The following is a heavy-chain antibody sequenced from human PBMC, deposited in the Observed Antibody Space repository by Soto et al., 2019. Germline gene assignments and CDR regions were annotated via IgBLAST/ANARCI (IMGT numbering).Heavy chain of an antibody. J-gene: IGHJ4*02. D-gene: IGHD5-18*01. CDR3: ARNRGYSYGGIDY. V-gene: IGHV3-21*01. Sequence: PGGSLRLSCAASGFTFSSYSMNWVRQAPGKGLEWVSSISSSSSYIYYADSVKGRFTISRDNAKNSLYLQMNSLRAEDTAVYYCARNRGYSYGGIDYRGQGTLVTVSS. CDR1: GFTFSSYS. CDR2: ISSSSSYI.